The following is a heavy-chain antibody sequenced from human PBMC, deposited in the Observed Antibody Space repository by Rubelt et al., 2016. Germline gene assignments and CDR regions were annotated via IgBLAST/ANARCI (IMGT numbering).Heavy chain of an antibody. D-gene: IGHD2-2*01. CDR1: GFTFKNAW. CDR3: ARDFSIYYYGMDV. CDR2: ISYDGSNR. Sequence: AAGFTFKNAWMNWVRQAPGKGLEWVAVISYDGSNRYYADSVKGRFTMSRDNSKKTVYLQMNSLRAEDTAVYYCARDFSIYYYGMDVWGQGTTVTVSS. J-gene: IGHJ6*02. V-gene: IGHV3-30*03.